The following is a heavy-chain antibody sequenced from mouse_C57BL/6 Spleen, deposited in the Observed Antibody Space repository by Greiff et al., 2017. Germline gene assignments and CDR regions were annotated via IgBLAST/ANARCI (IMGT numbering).Heavy chain of an antibody. V-gene: IGHV1-18*01. Sequence: VQLQQSGPELVKPGASVKIPCKASGYTFTDYNMDWVKQSHGKSLEWIGDINPNNGGTIYNQKFKGKATLTVDKSSSTAYMELRILTSEDTAVYYCARFPHYYGSSYFDYWGQGTTLTVSS. CDR2: INPNNGGT. D-gene: IGHD1-1*01. J-gene: IGHJ2*01. CDR1: GYTFTDYN. CDR3: ARFPHYYGSSYFDY.